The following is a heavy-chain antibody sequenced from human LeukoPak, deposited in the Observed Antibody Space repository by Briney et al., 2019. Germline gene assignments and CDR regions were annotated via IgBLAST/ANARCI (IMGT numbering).Heavy chain of an antibody. CDR3: ARHLWFGEFRNWFDP. CDR1: GGSISSYY. CDR2: IYTSGST. D-gene: IGHD3-10*01. Sequence: SETLSLTCTVSGGSISSYYWSWIRQPAGKGLEWIGRIYTSGSTNYNPSLKSRVTMSVDTSKNQFSLKLSSVTAADAAVYYCARHLWFGEFRNWFDPWGQGTLVTVSS. V-gene: IGHV4-4*07. J-gene: IGHJ5*02.